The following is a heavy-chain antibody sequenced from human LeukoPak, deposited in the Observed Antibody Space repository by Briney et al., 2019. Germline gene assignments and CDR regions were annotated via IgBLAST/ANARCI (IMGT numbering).Heavy chain of an antibody. Sequence: SETLSLTCTVSGGSISTYYWSWIRQPAGKGLEWIGRMCPSGSTTYKPSLKSRVTMSVDTSKKQFSLRLSSVTAADTAVYYCAGSAYYYYMDVWGKGTTVTVSS. CDR3: AGSAYYYYMDV. D-gene: IGHD3-10*01. V-gene: IGHV4-4*07. CDR2: MCPSGST. CDR1: GGSISTYY. J-gene: IGHJ6*03.